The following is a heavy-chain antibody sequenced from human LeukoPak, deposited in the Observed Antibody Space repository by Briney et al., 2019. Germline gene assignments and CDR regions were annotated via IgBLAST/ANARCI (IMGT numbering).Heavy chain of an antibody. D-gene: IGHD4-23*01. V-gene: IGHV4-39*01. J-gene: IGHJ4*02. CDR2: IYYSGST. Sequence: EWIGSIYYSGSTYYNPSLKSRVTISVDTSKNQFSLKLSSVTAADTAVYYCAACVTPFTFDYWGQGTLVTVSS. CDR3: AACVTPFTFDY.